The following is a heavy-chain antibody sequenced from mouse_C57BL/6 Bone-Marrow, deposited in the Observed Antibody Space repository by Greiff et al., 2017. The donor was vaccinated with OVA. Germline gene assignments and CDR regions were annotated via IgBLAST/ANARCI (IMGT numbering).Heavy chain of an antibody. CDR2: IYPRSGNT. J-gene: IGHJ4*01. Sequence: QVQLQQSGAELARPGASVQLSCKASGYTFTSSGLSWVTQSTGQGLEWVGEIYPRSGNTYYNEKFKGKATLTADKSSSTAYMEIRMLTSEDSAVYFCARDYWGQGTSVTGSS. CDR1: GYTFTSSG. V-gene: IGHV1-81*01. CDR3: ARDY.